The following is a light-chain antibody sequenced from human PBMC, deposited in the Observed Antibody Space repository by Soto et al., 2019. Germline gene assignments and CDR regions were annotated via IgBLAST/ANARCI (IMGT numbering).Light chain of an antibody. V-gene: IGLV2-14*01. CDR1: SSDVGGYNF. CDR2: EVS. CDR3: SSYTSSSPGV. Sequence: QSVLTQPASVSGSPGQSITISCTGTSSDVGGYNFISWYQQDPGKAPKLMIYEVSNRPSGVSNRFSGSNSCNTASLTISGLQAEDEADYDCSSYTSSSPGVFGAGTKLTVL. J-gene: IGLJ2*01.